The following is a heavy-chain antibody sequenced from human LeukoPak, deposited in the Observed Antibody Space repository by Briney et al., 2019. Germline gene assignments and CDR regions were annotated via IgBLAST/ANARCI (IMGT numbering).Heavy chain of an antibody. CDR3: AKENEDY. V-gene: IGHV3-23*01. Sequence: PGGSLRLSCIASGFTFSNYGMSWVRQAPGKGLEWVSIISGSGDRTLHADSVKGRFTVSRDNSKNTVYLQMNSLRAEDTAVYYCAKENEDYWGQGTLVTVSS. D-gene: IGHD1-1*01. J-gene: IGHJ4*02. CDR2: ISGSGDRT. CDR1: GFTFSNYG.